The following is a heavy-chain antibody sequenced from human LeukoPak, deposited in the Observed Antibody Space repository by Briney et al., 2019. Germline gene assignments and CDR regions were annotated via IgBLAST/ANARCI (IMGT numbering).Heavy chain of an antibody. CDR3: ARFAVAGTDWFDP. J-gene: IGHJ5*02. D-gene: IGHD6-19*01. CDR1: GGSISSYY. V-gene: IGHV4-59*01. Sequence: KPSKTLSLTCTVSGGSISSYYWSWIRQPPGKGLEWIGYIYYSGSTNYNPSLKSRVTISVDTSKNQFSLKLSSVTAADTAVYYCARFAVAGTDWFDPWGQGTLVTVSS. CDR2: IYYSGST.